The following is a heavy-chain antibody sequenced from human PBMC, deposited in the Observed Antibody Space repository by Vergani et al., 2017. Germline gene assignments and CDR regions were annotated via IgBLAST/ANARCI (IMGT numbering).Heavy chain of an antibody. CDR2: ISSSSSYI. V-gene: IGHV3-21*01. J-gene: IGHJ3*02. CDR3: ARRAAAGTGAFDI. D-gene: IGHD6-13*01. Sequence: EVQLVESGGGLVKPGGSLRLSCAASGFTFSSYSMNWVRQAPGKGLEWVSSISSSSSYIYYAGSVKGRFTISRDNAKNSLYLQMNSLRAEDTAVYYCARRAAAGTGAFDIWGQGTMVTVSS. CDR1: GFTFSSYS.